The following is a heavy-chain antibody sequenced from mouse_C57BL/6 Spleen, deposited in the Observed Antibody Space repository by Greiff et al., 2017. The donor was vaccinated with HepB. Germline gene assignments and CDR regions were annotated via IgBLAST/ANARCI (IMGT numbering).Heavy chain of an antibody. CDR2: ISDGGSYT. CDR3: ARENDYDGGFDY. CDR1: GFTFSSYA. Sequence: EVKLVESGGGLVKPGGSLKLSCAASGFTFSSYAMSWVRQTPEKRLEWVATISDGGSYTYYPDNVKGRFTISRDNAKNNLYLQMSHLKSEDTAMYYCARENDYDGGFDYWGQGTTLTVSS. D-gene: IGHD2-4*01. V-gene: IGHV5-4*01. J-gene: IGHJ2*01.